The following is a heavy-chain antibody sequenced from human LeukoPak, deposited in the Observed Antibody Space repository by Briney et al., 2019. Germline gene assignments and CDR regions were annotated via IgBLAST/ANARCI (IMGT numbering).Heavy chain of an antibody. CDR1: GYTFTSYG. CDR2: ISAYNGNT. Sequence: ASVKVSCKASGYTFTSYGISWVRQAPGQGLEWMGWISAYNGNTNYAQKLQGRVTMTTDTSTSTAYMELRSLRSDDTAVYYCARFRPDYLVDAFDIWGQGTMVTVSS. V-gene: IGHV1-18*01. CDR3: ARFRPDYLVDAFDI. J-gene: IGHJ3*02. D-gene: IGHD5-12*01.